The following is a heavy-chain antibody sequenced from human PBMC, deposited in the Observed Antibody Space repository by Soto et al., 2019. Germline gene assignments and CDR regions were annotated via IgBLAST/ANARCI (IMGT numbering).Heavy chain of an antibody. CDR1: GFTFSSYS. V-gene: IGHV3-48*01. D-gene: IGHD3-16*02. CDR3: ARDRNDYIWGSYRPSHFDY. J-gene: IGHJ4*02. CDR2: ISSSSSTI. Sequence: GSLRLSCAASGFTFSSYSMNWVRQAPGKGLEWGSYISSSSSTIYYADSVKGRFTISRDNAKNSLYLQMNSLRAEDTAVYYCARDRNDYIWGSYRPSHFDYWGQGTLVTVSS.